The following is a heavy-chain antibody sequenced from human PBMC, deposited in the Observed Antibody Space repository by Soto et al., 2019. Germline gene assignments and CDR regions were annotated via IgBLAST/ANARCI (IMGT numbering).Heavy chain of an antibody. CDR2: IYSGGST. D-gene: IGHD6-19*01. CDR3: AKDPSVRSGWYEYFQN. Sequence: GGSLRLSCAASGFTVSSNYMSWVRQAPGKGLEWVSIIYSGGSTYYADSVKGRFTISRDNSKDTLYLEMNSLSPDDTAIYYCAKDPSVRSGWYEYFQNWGQGTLVTVSS. J-gene: IGHJ1*01. CDR1: GFTVSSNY. V-gene: IGHV3-53*01.